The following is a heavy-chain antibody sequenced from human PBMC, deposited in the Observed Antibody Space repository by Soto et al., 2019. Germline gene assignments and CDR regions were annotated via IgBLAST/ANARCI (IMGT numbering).Heavy chain of an antibody. CDR1: GGSITSSNW. J-gene: IGHJ4*02. V-gene: IGHV4-4*02. CDR3: ASSILTGTTK. Sequence: PSETLSLTCTVSGGSITSSNWWTWVRQPPGKGLEWIGEIHHSGSTNHNPSLKSRVTISVDNSKNTLYLQMNSLRAEDTAVYYCASSILTGTTKWGQGTLVTVSS. D-gene: IGHD1-7*01. CDR2: IHHSGST.